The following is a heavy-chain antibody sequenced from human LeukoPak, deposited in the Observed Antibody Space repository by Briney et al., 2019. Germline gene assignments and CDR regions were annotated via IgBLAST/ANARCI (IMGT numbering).Heavy chain of an antibody. J-gene: IGHJ4*02. CDR2: FDPEDGET. CDR1: GYTLTELS. Sequence: ASVKVSCEVSGYTLTELSMHWVRQAPGKGLEWMGGFDPEDGETIYAQKFQGRVTMTEDTSTDTAYMELSSLRSEDTAVYYCANAEHYYDSSGLSYYFDYWGQGTLVTVSS. D-gene: IGHD3-22*01. CDR3: ANAEHYYDSSGLSYYFDY. V-gene: IGHV1-24*01.